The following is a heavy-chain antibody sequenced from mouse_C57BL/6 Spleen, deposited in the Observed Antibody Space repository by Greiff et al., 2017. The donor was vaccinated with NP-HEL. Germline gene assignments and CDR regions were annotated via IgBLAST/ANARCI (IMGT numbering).Heavy chain of an antibody. J-gene: IGHJ3*01. Sequence: EVQLVESGGGLVKPGGSLKLSCAASGFTFSSYAMSWVRQTPEKRLEWVATISDGGSYTNYPDNVKGRFTISRDNAKNNLYLQMSHLKSEDTAMYYCARDRDYYGIWGQGTLVTVSA. V-gene: IGHV5-4*01. D-gene: IGHD1-1*01. CDR2: ISDGGSYT. CDR1: GFTFSSYA. CDR3: ARDRDYYGI.